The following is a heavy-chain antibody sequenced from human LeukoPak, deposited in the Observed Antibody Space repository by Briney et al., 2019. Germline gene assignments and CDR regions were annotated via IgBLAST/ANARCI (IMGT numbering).Heavy chain of an antibody. Sequence: SQTLSLTCTLSGGSISSGGHYWSWIRQHPGKGLEWIAYISYSGSTYYNPSLKSRIIISVDTSKNRFSLKLSSVTAADTAVYFCARGAFNYYDSIGYSNDAFDIWGQGTMVTVSS. CDR3: ARGAFNYYDSIGYSNDAFDI. J-gene: IGHJ3*02. V-gene: IGHV4-31*03. CDR2: ISYSGST. CDR1: GGSISSGGHY. D-gene: IGHD3-22*01.